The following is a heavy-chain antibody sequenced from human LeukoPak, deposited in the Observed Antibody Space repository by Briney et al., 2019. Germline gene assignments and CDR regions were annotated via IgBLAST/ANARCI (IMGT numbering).Heavy chain of an antibody. D-gene: IGHD5-18*01. CDR3: AREDTAMVYDY. CDR2: INPNSGGT. V-gene: IGHV1-2*02. J-gene: IGHJ4*02. CDR1: GYTFNGYY. Sequence: ASVKVSCKSSGYTFNGYYMHWVRQAPGQGLEWMGWINPNSGGTNYAQKFQGRVTMTRDTSISTAYMELSRLRSDDTAVYYCAREDTAMVYDYWGQGTLVTVSS.